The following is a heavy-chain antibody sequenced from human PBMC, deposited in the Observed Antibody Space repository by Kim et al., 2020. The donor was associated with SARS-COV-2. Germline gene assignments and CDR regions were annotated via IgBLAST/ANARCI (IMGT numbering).Heavy chain of an antibody. Sequence: ASVKVSCKASGYTFTSYGISWVRQAPGQGLEWMGWISAYNGNTNYAQKLQGRVTMTTDTSTSTAYMELRSLRSDDTAVYYCARGAPGIAVAGTLNEWSPGDYWGQGTLVTVSS. V-gene: IGHV1-18*04. CDR1: GYTFTSYG. J-gene: IGHJ4*02. CDR3: ARGAPGIAVAGTLNEWSPGDY. CDR2: ISAYNGNT. D-gene: IGHD6-19*01.